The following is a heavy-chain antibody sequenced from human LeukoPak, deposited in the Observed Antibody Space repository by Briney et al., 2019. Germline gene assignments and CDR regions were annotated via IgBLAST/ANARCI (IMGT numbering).Heavy chain of an antibody. V-gene: IGHV1-8*01. D-gene: IGHD3-10*01. CDR1: GYTFTSYD. CDR2: MNPNSGNT. CDR3: ARGGPLWFGEFPRVDY. Sequence: ASVKVSCKASGYTFTSYDINWVRQATRQGLEWMGWMNPNSGNTGYAQKFQGRVTMTRNTSISTAYMELSSLRSEDTAVYYCARGGPLWFGEFPRVDYWGQGTLVTVSS. J-gene: IGHJ4*02.